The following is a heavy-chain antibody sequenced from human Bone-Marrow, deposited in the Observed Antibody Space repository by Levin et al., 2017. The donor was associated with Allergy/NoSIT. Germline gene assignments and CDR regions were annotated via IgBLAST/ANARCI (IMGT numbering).Heavy chain of an antibody. V-gene: IGHV5-51*01. CDR1: GYSFTTYW. D-gene: IGHD5-12*01. Sequence: ASVKVSCKVSGYSFTTYWIDWVRQMPGEGPEWMGMIYPEDSDDRYNPTFEGHVTMSVDKSTTTAYLEWSSLTAADSAMYYCARHGSGYDRRFIDYWGQGTLVTVSS. CDR3: ARHGSGYDRRFIDY. CDR2: IYPEDSDD. J-gene: IGHJ4*02.